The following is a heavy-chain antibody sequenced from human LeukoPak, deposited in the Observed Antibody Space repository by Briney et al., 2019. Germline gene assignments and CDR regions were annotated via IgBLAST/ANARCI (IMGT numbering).Heavy chain of an antibody. CDR3: ARGSRNSGFDY. CDR1: GYSFTSYW. Sequence: GESLKISCKGSGYSFTSYWIAWVRQMPGKGLEWMGIIYPGDSDTKYSPSFQGQVTMSADKSISTGYLQWSSLKASDTAMYYCARGSRNSGFDYWGQGTLVTVSS. V-gene: IGHV5-51*01. CDR2: IYPGDSDT. D-gene: IGHD1-26*01. J-gene: IGHJ4*02.